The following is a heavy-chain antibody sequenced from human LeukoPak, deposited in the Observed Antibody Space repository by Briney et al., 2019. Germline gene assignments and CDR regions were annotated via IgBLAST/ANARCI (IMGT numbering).Heavy chain of an antibody. CDR2: VDHTGST. CDR1: DDSISMYY. Sequence: SSETLSLTCSVSDDSISMYYWTWIRQPPGKGLEWIGYVDHTGSTNFNPSLNGRVSISRDTTKNLFSLRLRSVTAADTAVYFCARGRVSSSTWYSTYYYYFYMDVWGKGTTVTVSS. D-gene: IGHD1-1*01. V-gene: IGHV4-59*01. J-gene: IGHJ6*03. CDR3: ARGRVSSSTWYSTYYYYFYMDV.